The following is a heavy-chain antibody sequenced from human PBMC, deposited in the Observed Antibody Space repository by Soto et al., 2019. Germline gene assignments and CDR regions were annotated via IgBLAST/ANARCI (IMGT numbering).Heavy chain of an antibody. CDR3: ARLELTGLDN. CDR2: IYHSGTT. Sequence: SETLSLTCAVSGGSIISNHWWAWIRQSPGEGLVWIGSIYHSGTTYYNPSLESRVIISVDTSESRFALRLTSVTAADSAVYFCARLELTGLDNWGQGTPVTVSS. J-gene: IGHJ4*02. D-gene: IGHD3-9*01. CDR1: GGSIISNHW. V-gene: IGHV4-38-2*01.